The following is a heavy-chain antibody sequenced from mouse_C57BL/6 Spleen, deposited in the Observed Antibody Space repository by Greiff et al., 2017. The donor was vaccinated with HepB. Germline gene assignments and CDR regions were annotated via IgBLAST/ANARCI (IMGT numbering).Heavy chain of an antibody. J-gene: IGHJ2*01. D-gene: IGHD1-1*01. Sequence: QVQLQQPGAELVKPGASVKLSCKASGYTFTSYWMQWVKQRPGQGLEWIGEIDPSDSYTNYNQKFKGKATLTVDTSSSTAYMQLSSLTSEDSAVYYCARGEYGSPFDYWGQGTTLTVSS. CDR3: ARGEYGSPFDY. CDR2: IDPSDSYT. CDR1: GYTFTSYW. V-gene: IGHV1-50*01.